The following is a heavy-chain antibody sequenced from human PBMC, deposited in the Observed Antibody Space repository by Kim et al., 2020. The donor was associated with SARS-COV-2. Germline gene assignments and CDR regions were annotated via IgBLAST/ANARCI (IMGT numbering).Heavy chain of an antibody. D-gene: IGHD5-18*01. V-gene: IGHV4-39*07. CDR3: ASDSSRYSYGYNWFDP. J-gene: IGHJ5*02. Sequence: LKSRVTISEDTSKNQFSLKLRSVPAADTAVYYCASDSSRYSYGYNWFDPWGQGTLVTVSS.